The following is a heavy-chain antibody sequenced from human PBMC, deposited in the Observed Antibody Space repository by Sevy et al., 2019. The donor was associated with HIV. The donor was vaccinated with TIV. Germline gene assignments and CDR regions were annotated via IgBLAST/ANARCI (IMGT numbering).Heavy chain of an antibody. CDR1: GGPYNSYA. CDR2: IIPIFGTA. CDR3: ARGGYYYGSGSYSAPDY. V-gene: IGHV1-69*13. D-gene: IGHD3-10*01. J-gene: IGHJ4*02. Sequence: ASVKVSCKASGGPYNSYAITWVRQVPGQGLEWMGGIIPIFGTANYAQKFQGRVTITADESTSTAYMELSSLRSEDTAIYYCARGGYYYGSGSYSAPDYWGQGTLVTVSS.